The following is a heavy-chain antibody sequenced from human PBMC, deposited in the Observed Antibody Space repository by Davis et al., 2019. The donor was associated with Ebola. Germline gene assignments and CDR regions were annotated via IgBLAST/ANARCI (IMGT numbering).Heavy chain of an antibody. Sequence: PGGSLRLSCAASGFTFSDYWMHWVRQAPGKGLVWVSRIKRDGSIPYYADSLKGRFTISRDNAKNSLYLQLNSLRPEDTALYYCARAPAGRWQWPGTACDYWGQGTLVTVSS. CDR1: GFTFSDYW. CDR3: ARAPAGRWQWPGTACDY. V-gene: IGHV3-74*01. J-gene: IGHJ4*02. D-gene: IGHD6-19*01. CDR2: IKRDGSIP.